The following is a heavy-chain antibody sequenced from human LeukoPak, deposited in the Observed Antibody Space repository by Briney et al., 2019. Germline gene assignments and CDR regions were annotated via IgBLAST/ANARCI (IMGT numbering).Heavy chain of an antibody. CDR1: GFTFSTYG. V-gene: IGHV3-74*01. J-gene: IGHJ4*02. CDR2: IKFDGSST. CDR3: ARRVGGTPDY. D-gene: IGHD1-26*01. Sequence: PGGSLRLSCAASGFTFSTYGMHWVRQAPGKGLVWLSHIKFDGSSTNYADSVKGRFTISRDNSKNTMFLQMNSLRVEDTALYYCARRVGGTPDYWGRGTLVTVTS.